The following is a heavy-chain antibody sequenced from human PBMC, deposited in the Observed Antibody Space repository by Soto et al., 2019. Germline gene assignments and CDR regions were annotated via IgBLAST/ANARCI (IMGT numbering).Heavy chain of an antibody. D-gene: IGHD3-9*01. V-gene: IGHV3-30-3*01. CDR3: ARDRVTYYDILTVLEY. CDR2: ISYDGSNK. CDR1: GFTFSSYA. J-gene: IGHJ4*02. Sequence: VGSLSLSCAASGFTFSSYAMHWVRQAPGKGLEWVAVISYDGSNKYYADSVKGRFTISRDNSKNTLYLQMNSLRAEDTAVYYCARDRVTYYDILTVLEYLGQGTLVTVS.